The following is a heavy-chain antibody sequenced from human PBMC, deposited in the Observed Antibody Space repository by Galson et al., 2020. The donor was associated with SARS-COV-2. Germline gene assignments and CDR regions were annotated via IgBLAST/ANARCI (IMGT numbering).Heavy chain of an antibody. CDR2: IGPAGDT. V-gene: IGHV3-13*01. Sequence: GGSRSPSCPPPGSTFSRYAMHWVRQATGKGLGWFSGIGPAGDTYYSDSVKGGFTISRENAKNSFYLQMNNLRAEDTAVYYCARDSGYWYFDIWGRGTLVTVSS. CDR1: GSTFSRYA. CDR3: ARDSGYWYFDI. J-gene: IGHJ2*01.